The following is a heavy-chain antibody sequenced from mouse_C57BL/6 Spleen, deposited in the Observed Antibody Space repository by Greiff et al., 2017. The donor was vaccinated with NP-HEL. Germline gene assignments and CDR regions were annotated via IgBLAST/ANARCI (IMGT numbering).Heavy chain of an antibody. CDR1: GYTFTEYT. Sequence: VKLMESGAELVKPGASVKLSCKASGYTFTEYTIHWVKQRSGQGLEWIGWFYPGSGSIKYNEKFKDKATLTADKSSSSVYMELSRLTSEDSAVYFCARHENYYGSSYGFAYWGQGTLVTVSA. J-gene: IGHJ3*01. D-gene: IGHD1-1*01. CDR3: ARHENYYGSSYGFAY. V-gene: IGHV1-62-2*01. CDR2: FYPGSGSI.